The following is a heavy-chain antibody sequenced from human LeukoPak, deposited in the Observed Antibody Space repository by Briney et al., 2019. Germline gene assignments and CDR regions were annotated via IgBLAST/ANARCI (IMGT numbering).Heavy chain of an antibody. J-gene: IGHJ6*03. CDR1: GRSISSYY. CDR3: ARVGRYNWNFYYMDV. V-gene: IGHV4-59*01. D-gene: IGHD1-7*01. Sequence: KTSETLSLTCTVSGRSISSYYWSWIRQPPGKGLEWIGYIYYSGSTNYNPSLKSRVTISVDTSKNQFSLKLSSVTAADTAVYYCARVGRYNWNFYYMDVWGKGTTVTVSS. CDR2: IYYSGST.